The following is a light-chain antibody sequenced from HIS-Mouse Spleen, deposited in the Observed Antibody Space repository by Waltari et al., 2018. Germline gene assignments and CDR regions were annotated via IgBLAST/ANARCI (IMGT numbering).Light chain of an antibody. Sequence: QSALPQPRSVSGSPGQSVTIPCPGTSSYVGCYNYFPWYQQHPGKAPKLMIYDVSKRPSGVPDRFSGSKSGNTASLTISGLQAEDEADYYCCSYAGSYTGVFGTGTKVTVL. CDR1: SSYVGCYNY. CDR3: CSYAGSYTGV. CDR2: DVS. V-gene: IGLV2-11*01. J-gene: IGLJ1*01.